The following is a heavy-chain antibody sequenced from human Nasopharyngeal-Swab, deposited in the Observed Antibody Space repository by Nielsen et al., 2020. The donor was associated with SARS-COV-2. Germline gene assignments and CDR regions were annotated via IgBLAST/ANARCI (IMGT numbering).Heavy chain of an antibody. V-gene: IGHV4-34*01. Sequence: ESLKISCAVYGGSFSTYYWSWIRQPPGKGLEWIGEIKHRRSTNYNPSLKSRVTISVDTSKNQFSLKLSSVTAADTAVYYCAGVPSSSMSYWFDPWGQGTLVTVSS. J-gene: IGHJ5*02. D-gene: IGHD6-6*01. CDR1: GGSFSTYY. CDR2: IKHRRST. CDR3: AGVPSSSMSYWFDP.